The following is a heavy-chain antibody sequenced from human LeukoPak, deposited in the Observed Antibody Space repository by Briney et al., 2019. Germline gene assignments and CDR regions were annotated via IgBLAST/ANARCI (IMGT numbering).Heavy chain of an antibody. Sequence: SETLSLTCTVSGGSISSDYWSWIRQPPGKGLEWIGYIYYSGSTNYNPSLKSRVTISVDTCKNQFSLKLSSVTAADTAVYYCARAGGSGDAFDIWGQGTMVTVSS. V-gene: IGHV4-59*01. CDR3: ARAGGSGDAFDI. CDR1: GGSISSDY. CDR2: IYYSGST. J-gene: IGHJ3*02. D-gene: IGHD3-10*01.